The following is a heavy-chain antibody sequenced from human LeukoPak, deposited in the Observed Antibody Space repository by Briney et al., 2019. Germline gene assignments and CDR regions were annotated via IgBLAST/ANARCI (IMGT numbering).Heavy chain of an antibody. V-gene: IGHV4-34*01. J-gene: IGHJ5*02. CDR3: ASGGYGSGSSLDGGWFDP. CDR1: GGSFSGYY. Sequence: PSETLSLTCAVYGGSFSGYYWSWIRQPPGKGLEWIGEINHSGSTNYNPSLKSRVTISVDTSKNQFSLKLSSVTAADTAVYYCASGGYGSGSSLDGGWFDPWGQGTLVTVSS. D-gene: IGHD3-10*01. CDR2: INHSGST.